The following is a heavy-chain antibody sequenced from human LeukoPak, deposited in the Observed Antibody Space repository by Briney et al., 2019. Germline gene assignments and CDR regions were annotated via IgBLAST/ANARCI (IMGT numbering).Heavy chain of an antibody. D-gene: IGHD6-19*01. CDR2: IDPNSGDT. V-gene: IGHV1-2*02. J-gene: IGHJ4*02. Sequence: ASVKVSCKASGYTFTGYYMHWVRQAPGQGLEWMGWIDPNSGDTNYAQKFQGRVTMTRDTSISTAYMELSRLRSDDTAAYYCARGYSSGWYGGADFDYWGQGTLVTVSS. CDR3: ARGYSSGWYGGADFDY. CDR1: GYTFTGYY.